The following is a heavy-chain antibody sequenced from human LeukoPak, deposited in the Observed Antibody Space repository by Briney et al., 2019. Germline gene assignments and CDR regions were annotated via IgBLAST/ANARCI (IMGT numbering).Heavy chain of an antibody. CDR3: ARRDYGAPRWFDP. CDR2: VYYSGST. J-gene: IGHJ5*02. V-gene: IGHV4-39*01. Sequence: WETLSLTCTVSGGSISSSNYYWGWIRQPPGKGLEWIGSVYYSGSTYSNPSLKSRITIYVDKSKNQFSLRLSSVTAADTGIYYCARRDYGAPRWFDPWGQGTLVTVSS. D-gene: IGHD4-17*01. CDR1: GGSISSSNYY.